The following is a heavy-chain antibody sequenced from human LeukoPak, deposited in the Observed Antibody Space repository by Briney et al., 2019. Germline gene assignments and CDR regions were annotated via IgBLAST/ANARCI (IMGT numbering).Heavy chain of an antibody. J-gene: IGHJ3*02. V-gene: IGHV1-69*02. CDR2: IIPILGIA. D-gene: IGHD5-24*01. CDR1: GYTFTGYY. CDR3: ARKSLPLEMATRAAFDI. Sequence: SVKVSCKASGYTFTGYYMHWVRQAPGQGLEWMGRIIPILGIANYAQKFQGRVTITADKSTSTAYMELSSLRSEDTAVYYCARKSLPLEMATRAAFDIWGQGTMVTVSS.